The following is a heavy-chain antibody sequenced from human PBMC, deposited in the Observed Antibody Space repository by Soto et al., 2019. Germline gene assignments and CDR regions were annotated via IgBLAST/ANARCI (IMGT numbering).Heavy chain of an antibody. CDR3: VRDLNGSGDY. CDR1: GGSTTSDY. Sequence: PSETLSLTCTVSGGSTTSDYWSWIRQPPGKGLEWLGYIFHSLGAKYNPAPGRRGTISSDTSKNQLSLRLRSVTAADTAIYYCVRDLNGSGDYWGQGTLVTVSS. J-gene: IGHJ4*02. CDR2: IFHSLGA. V-gene: IGHV4-59*01. D-gene: IGHD3-10*01.